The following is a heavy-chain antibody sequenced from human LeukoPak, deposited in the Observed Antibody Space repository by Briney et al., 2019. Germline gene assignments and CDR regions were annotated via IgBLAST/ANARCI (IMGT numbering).Heavy chain of an antibody. CDR3: ARVDSSSFDY. Sequence: PSETLSLTCTVSGGSISSSSYYWGWIRQPPGKGLEWIGYIYYRGSTYYNPSLKSRVTISVDTSKNQFSLKLSSVTAADTAVYYCARVDSSSFDYWGQGTLVTVSS. V-gene: IGHV4-39*07. CDR2: IYYRGST. J-gene: IGHJ4*02. CDR1: GGSISSSSYY. D-gene: IGHD6-6*01.